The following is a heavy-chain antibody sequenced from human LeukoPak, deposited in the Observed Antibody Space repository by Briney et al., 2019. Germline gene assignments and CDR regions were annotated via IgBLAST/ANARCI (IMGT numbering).Heavy chain of an antibody. D-gene: IGHD2-2*01. J-gene: IGHJ4*02. Sequence: SVKVSCKASGGTFSSYAISWVRQAPGQGLEWMGGIIPIFGTANYAQKFQGRVTITADESTSTAYMELSSLRSEDTAVYYRARDEYCSSTSCYVGWGQGTLVTVSS. CDR2: IIPIFGTA. CDR3: ARDEYCSSTSCYVG. V-gene: IGHV1-69*01. CDR1: GGTFSSYA.